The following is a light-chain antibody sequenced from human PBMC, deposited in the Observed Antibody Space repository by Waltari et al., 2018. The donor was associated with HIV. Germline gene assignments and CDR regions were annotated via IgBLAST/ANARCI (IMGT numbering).Light chain of an antibody. CDR3: SSYTGTGTWV. V-gene: IGLV2-14*03. CDR1: NNDAGGYKY. J-gene: IGLJ3*02. CDR2: DVT. Sequence: QSALTQPASVSGSPGQSSAISCTGTNNDAGGYKYVSWYQQNPGTAPNLVIYDVTNRPSTVSDRFSGSKSGNTASLTISGLQAEDEADYYCSSYTGTGTWVFGGGTKVTVL.